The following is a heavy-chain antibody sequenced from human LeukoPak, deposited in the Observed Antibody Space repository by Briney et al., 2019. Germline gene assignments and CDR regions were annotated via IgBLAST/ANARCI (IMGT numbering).Heavy chain of an antibody. D-gene: IGHD2-2*01. CDR1: GFTFSSHW. V-gene: IGHV3-7*01. CDR2: IKHGGSEK. CDR3: ARDRRGVVPSLPYYYYMDV. J-gene: IGHJ6*03. Sequence: GGSLRLSCAASGFTFSSHWRSWVRQAPGQGLEWVGNIKHGGSEKYYVDSVKGRFTISRDNAKNSLYLQMNSLRAEDTAVYYCARDRRGVVPSLPYYYYMDVWGKGTTVTVSS.